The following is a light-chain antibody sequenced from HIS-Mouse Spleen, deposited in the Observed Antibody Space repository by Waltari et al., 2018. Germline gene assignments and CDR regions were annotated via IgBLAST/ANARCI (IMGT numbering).Light chain of an antibody. CDR2: DAS. CDR3: QQYDNLLT. CDR1: QDISNY. Sequence: DIQMTQSPSSLSASVGDRVTITCQASQDISNYLNWYQQNPGKAPKSLIYDASNLETGVPSRFSGSGSGTDFTFTISSLQPEDIATYYCQQYDNLLTFGGGTKVEIK. V-gene: IGKV1-33*01. J-gene: IGKJ4*01.